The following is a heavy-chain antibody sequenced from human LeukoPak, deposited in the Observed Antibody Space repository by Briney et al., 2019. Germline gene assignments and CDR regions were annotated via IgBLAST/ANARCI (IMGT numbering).Heavy chain of an antibody. V-gene: IGHV1-8*01. CDR3: ARGGSSWYAENYFDY. Sequence: GASVKVSCKASGHTFTSYDIHWVRQATGQGLEWMGWMNPNSGNTGYAQKFQGRVTMTRNTSISTAYMELSSLRSEDTAVYYCARGGSSWYAENYFDYWGQEPWSPSPQ. CDR2: MNPNSGNT. CDR1: GHTFTSYD. J-gene: IGHJ4*01. D-gene: IGHD6-13*01.